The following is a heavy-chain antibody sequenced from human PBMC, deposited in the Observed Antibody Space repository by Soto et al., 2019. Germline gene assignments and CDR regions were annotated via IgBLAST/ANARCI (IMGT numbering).Heavy chain of an antibody. CDR2: VSYDGTYK. D-gene: IGHD3-22*01. J-gene: IGHJ5*02. Sequence: GGSLRLSCKTSGLTFSSYALHWVRQAPGKGLKWVAVVSYDGTYKYYADSVKGRFTISRDNSRNTLYLQMNSLTVEDTAVYYCAREGHYSNSSGDYYGNWFDPWGQGTRVTVSS. CDR1: GLTFSSYA. V-gene: IGHV3-30*04. CDR3: AREGHYSNSSGDYYGNWFDP.